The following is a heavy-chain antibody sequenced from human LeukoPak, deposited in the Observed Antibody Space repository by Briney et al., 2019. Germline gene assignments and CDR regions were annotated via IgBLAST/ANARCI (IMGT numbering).Heavy chain of an antibody. CDR1: RGSISSYY. CDR2: IYYSGST. D-gene: IGHD2-21*02. J-gene: IGHJ4*02. V-gene: IGHV4-59*01. CDR3: ARDRAYCGGDCYSGTPYFDY. Sequence: SETLSLTCIVSRGSISSYYWSWIRQPPGKGLEWIGYIYYSGSTNYNPSLKSRVTISVDTSKNQSSLKLSSVTAADTAVYYCARDRAYCGGDCYSGTPYFDYWGQGTLVTVSS.